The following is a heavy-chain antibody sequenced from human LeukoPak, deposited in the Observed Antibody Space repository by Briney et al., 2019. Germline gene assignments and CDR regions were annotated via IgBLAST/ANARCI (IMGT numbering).Heavy chain of an antibody. Sequence: SETLSLTCAVYGGSFSGYYWSWIRQPPGKGLEWIGEINHSGSTNYNPSLKSRVTISIDTSKNQFSLNLISVTAADTAVYYCATNLRQSFDYWGQGTLVTVSS. CDR1: GGSFSGYY. J-gene: IGHJ4*02. D-gene: IGHD1-14*01. CDR2: INHSGST. V-gene: IGHV4-34*01. CDR3: ATNLRQSFDY.